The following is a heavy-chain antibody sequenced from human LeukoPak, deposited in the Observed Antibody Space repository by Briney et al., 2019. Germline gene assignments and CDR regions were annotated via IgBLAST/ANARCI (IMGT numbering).Heavy chain of an antibody. V-gene: IGHV1-69*05. J-gene: IGHJ6*03. D-gene: IGHD2-2*01. CDR3: ARDGAVVPAALSRKWYYYYYMDV. CDR2: IIPIFGTA. CDR1: GGTFSSYA. Sequence: AASVKVSCKASGGTFSSYAISWVRQAPGQGLEWMGGIIPIFGTANYAQKFQGRVTMTRDTSTSTVYMELSSLRSEDTAVYYCARDGAVVPAALSRKWYYYYYMDVWGKGTTVTISS.